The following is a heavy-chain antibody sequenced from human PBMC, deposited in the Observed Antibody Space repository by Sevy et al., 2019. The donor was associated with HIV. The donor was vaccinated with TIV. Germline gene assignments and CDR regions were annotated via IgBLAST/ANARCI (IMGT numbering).Heavy chain of an antibody. D-gene: IGHD3-10*01. CDR2: ISYGGSTK. Sequence: GGSLRLSCAASGFTFSSYGMNWVRQAPGKGLEWVAVISYGGSTKYYADSVKGRFTISRDNSKNTLYLQMNSLRAEDTAVYYCAKDRVPESYYYGMDVWGQGTTVTVSS. CDR1: GFTFSSYG. CDR3: AKDRVPESYYYGMDV. J-gene: IGHJ6*02. V-gene: IGHV3-30*18.